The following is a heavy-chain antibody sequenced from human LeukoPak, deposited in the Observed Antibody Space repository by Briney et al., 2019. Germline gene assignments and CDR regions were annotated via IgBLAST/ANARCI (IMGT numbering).Heavy chain of an antibody. D-gene: IGHD4-17*01. V-gene: IGHV4-31*03. CDR1: GGSIRSGGYC. CDR2: IYYSGST. J-gene: IGHJ3*02. Sequence: ASQTLSLTCTVSGGSIRSGGYCWSWIRQHPGKGLEWIGYIYYSGSTYYNPSLKSRVTISVDTSKNQFSLKLSSVTAADTAVYYCARYTVTTQKDAFDIWGQGTMVTVSS. CDR3: ARYTVTTQKDAFDI.